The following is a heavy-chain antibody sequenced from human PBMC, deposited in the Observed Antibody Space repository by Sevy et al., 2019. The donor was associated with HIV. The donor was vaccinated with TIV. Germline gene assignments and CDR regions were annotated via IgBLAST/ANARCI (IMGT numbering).Heavy chain of an antibody. CDR2: ISWNGGTI. V-gene: IGHV3-9*01. Sequence: GGSLRLSCVASGFTFGDYTMHWVRQAPGKGLEWVSGISWNGGTIAYADSVKGRFTVSRDDAKNSLSLQMNSLREADTAVYYCARGITWSGIEDYWGPGTLVTVSS. CDR1: GFTFGDYT. D-gene: IGHD1-26*01. CDR3: ARGITWSGIEDY. J-gene: IGHJ4*02.